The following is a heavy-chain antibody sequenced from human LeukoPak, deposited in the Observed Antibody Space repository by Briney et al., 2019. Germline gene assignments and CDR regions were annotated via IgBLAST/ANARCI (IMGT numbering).Heavy chain of an antibody. Sequence: GGSLRLSCAASGFTFWSFPMSWVPQAPGKGLEWVSSINDSGGNTYNADSVKGRFTISRDKSKNTLYLQMNSLRAEDTAVYYCSKETRNAGCYSDYWGQGTLVAVSS. CDR3: SKETRNAGCYSDY. V-gene: IGHV3-23*01. CDR2: INDSGGNT. J-gene: IGHJ4*02. D-gene: IGHD2-21*02. CDR1: GFTFWSFP.